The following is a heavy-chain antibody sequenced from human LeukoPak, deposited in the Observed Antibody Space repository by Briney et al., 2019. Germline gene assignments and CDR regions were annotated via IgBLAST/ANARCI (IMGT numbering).Heavy chain of an antibody. D-gene: IGHD6-19*01. CDR1: GFTFSSYG. CDR3: AKDLPSVAGRYYYYGMDV. V-gene: IGHV3-30*18. CDR2: ISYDGSNK. J-gene: IGHJ6*02. Sequence: PGASLRLSCAASGFTFSSYGMHWVRQAPGKGPKWVAVISYDGSNKYYADSVKGRFTISRDNSKNTLYLQMNSLRAEDTAVYYCAKDLPSVAGRYYYYGMDVWGQGTTVTVSS.